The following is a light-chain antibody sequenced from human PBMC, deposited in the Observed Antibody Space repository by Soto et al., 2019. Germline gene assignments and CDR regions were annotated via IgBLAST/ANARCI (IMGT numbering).Light chain of an antibody. CDR1: QSISTW. Sequence: DIQMTQSPSTLSASVGDRVTITCRASQSISTWLAWYQQKQGKAPNLLIYKASSLQSGVPSRFSGSGSGTEFTLTISSLQPDDFATYYCQQYKSYSPYTFGQGTKLEIK. CDR3: QQYKSYSPYT. V-gene: IGKV1-5*03. CDR2: KAS. J-gene: IGKJ2*01.